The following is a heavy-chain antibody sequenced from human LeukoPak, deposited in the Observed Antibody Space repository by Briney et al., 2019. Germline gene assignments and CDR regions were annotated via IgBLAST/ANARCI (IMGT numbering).Heavy chain of an antibody. CDR2: FDPEDGET. D-gene: IGHD5-12*01. V-gene: IGHV1-24*01. CDR3: ATGQGLWRGPRVATRPRAFDI. CDR1: GYTLTELA. Sequence: GASVKVSCKVSGYTLTELAMHWVRQAPGKGLEWMGGFDPEDGETIYAQKFQGRVTMTEDTSTDTAYMELSSLRSEDTAVYYCATGQGLWRGPRVATRPRAFDIWGQGTMVTVSS. J-gene: IGHJ3*02.